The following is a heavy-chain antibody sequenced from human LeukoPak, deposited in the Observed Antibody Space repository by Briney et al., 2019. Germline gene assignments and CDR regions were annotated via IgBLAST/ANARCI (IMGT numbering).Heavy chain of an antibody. D-gene: IGHD3-3*01. CDR3: ARGSTIFGVVGDFYYFDY. CDR2: IIPIFGTA. CDR1: GGTFSSYA. J-gene: IGHJ4*02. Sequence: SVKVSRKASGGTFSSYAISWVRQAPGQGLEWMGGIIPIFGTADYAQKFQGRVTITTDESTSTAYMELSSLRSEDTAVYYCARGSTIFGVVGDFYYFDYWGQGTLVTVSS. V-gene: IGHV1-69*05.